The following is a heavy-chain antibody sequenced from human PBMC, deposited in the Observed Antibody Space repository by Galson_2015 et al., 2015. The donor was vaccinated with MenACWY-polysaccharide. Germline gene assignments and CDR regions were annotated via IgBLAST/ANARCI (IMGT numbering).Heavy chain of an antibody. CDR1: GDTFTSSW. CDR2: IYPGDSET. V-gene: IGHV5-51*03. J-gene: IGHJ2*01. Sequence: GAEVKKPGESLKVSCKGSGDTFTSSWIGWVRQMPGKGLEWMGIIYPGDSETIYSPSFQGQVTISADKSITTAYLQWSSLKTSDTAMFYWARRGNDYDSNLGRGWYFDLWGRGTLVTVSS. CDR3: ARRGNDYDSNLGRGWYFDL. D-gene: IGHD3-22*01.